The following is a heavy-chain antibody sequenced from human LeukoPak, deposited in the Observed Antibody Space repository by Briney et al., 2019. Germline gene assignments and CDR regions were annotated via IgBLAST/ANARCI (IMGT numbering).Heavy chain of an antibody. CDR1: GYTFTGYY. J-gene: IGHJ4*02. D-gene: IGHD1-26*01. CDR2: INPNSGGT. CDR3: ARRQYSGSYSFDY. Sequence: GASVKVSCKASGYTFTGYYMHWVRQAPGQGLEWMGWINPNSGGTNYAQKFQGRVTMTRDTSISTAYMELSRLKASDTAMYYCARRQYSGSYSFDYWGQGTLVSVSS. V-gene: IGHV1-2*02.